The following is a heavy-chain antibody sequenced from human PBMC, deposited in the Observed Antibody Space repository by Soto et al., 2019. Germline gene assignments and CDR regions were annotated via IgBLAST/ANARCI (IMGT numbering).Heavy chain of an antibody. CDR1: GFTFSSYA. CDR3: ARVSAQLWLYFDY. J-gene: IGHJ4*02. CDR2: ISYDGSNK. V-gene: IGHV3-30-3*01. Sequence: QVQLVESGGGVVQPGRSLRLSCAASGFTFSSYAMHWVRQAPGKGLEWVAVISYDGSNKYYADSAKGRFTISRDNSKNTLYLQMNSLRAEDTAVYYCARVSAQLWLYFDYWGQGTLVTVSS. D-gene: IGHD5-18*01.